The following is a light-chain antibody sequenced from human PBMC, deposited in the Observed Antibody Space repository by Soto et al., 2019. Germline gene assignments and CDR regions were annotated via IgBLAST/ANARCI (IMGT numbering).Light chain of an antibody. CDR3: QQYGSSPGT. CDR1: QSVSSSY. V-gene: IGKV3-20*01. CDR2: GAS. Sequence: EIVLTQSPGTLSLSPGERATLSCRASQSVSSSYLAWYQQKPGQAPRLLIYGASSRATGIPDRFSGSGSGTDFPLTISRLEPEDFAVYYCQQYGSSPGTFGQGTTVEIK. J-gene: IGKJ1*01.